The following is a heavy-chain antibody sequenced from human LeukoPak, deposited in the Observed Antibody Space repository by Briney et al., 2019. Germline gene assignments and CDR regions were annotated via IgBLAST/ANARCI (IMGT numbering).Heavy chain of an antibody. CDR3: AKTGNYYGSGSTDY. D-gene: IGHD3-10*01. V-gene: IGHV3-23*01. CDR1: GFTFSSYW. CDR2: ISGSGGST. Sequence: GGSLRLSCAASGFTFSSYWMSWVRQAPGKGLEWVSAISGSGGSTYYADSVKGRFTISRDNSKNTLYLQMNSLRAEDTAVYYCAKTGNYYGSGSTDYWGQGTLVTVSS. J-gene: IGHJ4*02.